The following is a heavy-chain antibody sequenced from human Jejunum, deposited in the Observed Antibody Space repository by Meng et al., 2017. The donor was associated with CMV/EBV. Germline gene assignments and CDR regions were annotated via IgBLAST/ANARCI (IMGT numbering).Heavy chain of an antibody. D-gene: IGHD3-10*01. CDR3: ARGVQFYYGSGSPAFDS. CDR2: IYDSRST. Sequence: ISSGCYYWSCIRQRTGKGLEWSGYIYDSRSTYSNPSLKSRLSISVDTSQNQFSLRLNSVTAADTAVYYCARGVQFYYGSGSPAFDSWGQGTLVTVSS. V-gene: IGHV4-31*02. J-gene: IGHJ4*02. CDR1: ISSGCYY.